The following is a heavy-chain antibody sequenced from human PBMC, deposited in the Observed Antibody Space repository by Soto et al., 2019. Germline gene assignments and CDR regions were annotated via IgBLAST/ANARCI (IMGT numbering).Heavy chain of an antibody. CDR2: IIPIFGTA. CDR1: GGTFSSYA. CDR3: ARQLNSTRGDDAFDI. D-gene: IGHD6-6*01. J-gene: IGHJ3*02. V-gene: IGHV1-69*06. Sequence: QVQLVQSGAEVKKPGSSVKVSCKASGGTFSSYAISWVRQAPGQGLEWMGGIIPIFGTANYAQKFQGRVTNTGDKSTSTAYMELSSLRSEDTAVYYCARQLNSTRGDDAFDIWGQGTMVTVSS.